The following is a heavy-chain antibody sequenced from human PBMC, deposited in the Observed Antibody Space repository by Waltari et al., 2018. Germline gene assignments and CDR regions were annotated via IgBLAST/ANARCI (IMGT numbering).Heavy chain of an antibody. CDR1: GYTFTDYY. V-gene: IGHV1-69-2*01. Sequence: EVQLVQSGAEVKKPGATVKISCKASGYTFTDYYMHWVQQAPGKGLEWMGRVEPEDGETIYAEKFQCRVTITADTSKDTAYMELSSLRSEDTAVYYCAGARTYGSGSYWVLHYWGQGTLVTVSS. D-gene: IGHD3-10*01. CDR3: AGARTYGSGSYWVLHY. J-gene: IGHJ4*02. CDR2: VEPEDGET.